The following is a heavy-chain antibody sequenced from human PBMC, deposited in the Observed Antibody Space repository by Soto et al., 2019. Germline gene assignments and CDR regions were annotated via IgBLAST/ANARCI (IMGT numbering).Heavy chain of an antibody. D-gene: IGHD2-8*02. J-gene: IGHJ4*02. CDR2: IWYDGSNK. CDR1: GFTFSSYG. CDR3: ARDSDHKLVQPLYYFDY. V-gene: IGHV3-33*08. Sequence: GGSLRLSCAASGFTFSSYGMHWVRQAPGKGLEWVAVIWYDGSNKYYVDSVKGRFTISRDNSKNTLYLQMNSLRAEDTAVYYCARDSDHKLVQPLYYFDYWGQGTLVTVSS.